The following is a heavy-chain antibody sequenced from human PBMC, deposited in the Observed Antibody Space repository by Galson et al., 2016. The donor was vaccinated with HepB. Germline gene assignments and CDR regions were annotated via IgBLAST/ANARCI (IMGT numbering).Heavy chain of an antibody. V-gene: IGHV1-3*01. CDR3: ARGRSGDYYDSSGYSH. J-gene: IGHJ4*02. D-gene: IGHD3-22*01. Sequence: SVKVSCKASGYTFINYGMHWVRQAPGQRLEWMGWINAGNGNTKYSQKFQGRVTLSRDTSASTAYMELSSLRSEDTAVYYCARGRSGDYYDSSGYSHWGQGTLVTVSS. CDR2: INAGNGNT. CDR1: GYTFINYG.